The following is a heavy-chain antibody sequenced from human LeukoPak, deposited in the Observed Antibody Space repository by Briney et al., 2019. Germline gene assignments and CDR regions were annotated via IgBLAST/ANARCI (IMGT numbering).Heavy chain of an antibody. J-gene: IGHJ2*01. V-gene: IGHV4-59*08. Sequence: SETLSLTCTVSGGSINSYYWSWIRQPPGKGLEWIGYIYYSGTTIYNPSLKSRVTISVETSKNQFSLKLSSMTAADTAVYYCARHGYSSSSWYFDLWGRGSLVTVSS. CDR2: IYYSGTT. CDR3: ARHGYSSSSWYFDL. CDR1: GGSINSYY. D-gene: IGHD4-11*01.